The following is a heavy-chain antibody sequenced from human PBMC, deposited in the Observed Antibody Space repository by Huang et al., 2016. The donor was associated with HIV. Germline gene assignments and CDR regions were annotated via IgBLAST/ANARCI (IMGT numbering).Heavy chain of an antibody. CDR1: GGSFSGYY. CDR3: AREVMISFGGPFDP. CDR2: INHSGST. V-gene: IGHV4-34*01. D-gene: IGHD3-16*01. J-gene: IGHJ5*02. Sequence: QVQLQQWGAGLLKPSETLSLTFAVYGGSFSGYYWNWIRQSPGKGLEWIGQINHSGSTNDNPSFESRVTRSVDTSKNQFSLKLTSLTAADTAVYYCAREVMISFGGPFDPWGHGNLVTISS.